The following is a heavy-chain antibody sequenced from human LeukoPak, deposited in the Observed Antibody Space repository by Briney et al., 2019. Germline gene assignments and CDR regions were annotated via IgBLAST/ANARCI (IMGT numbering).Heavy chain of an antibody. J-gene: IGHJ4*02. CDR3: ARGRKDIVAVPAAIFGY. D-gene: IGHD2-2*01. Sequence: SETLSLTCAVYGGSFSGYHWSWIRQPPGKGLEWIGEINHSGSTNYNPSLKSRVTISVDTSKNQFSLKLSSVTAADTAVYYCARGRKDIVAVPAAIFGYWGQGTLVTVSS. CDR1: GGSFSGYH. CDR2: INHSGST. V-gene: IGHV4-34*01.